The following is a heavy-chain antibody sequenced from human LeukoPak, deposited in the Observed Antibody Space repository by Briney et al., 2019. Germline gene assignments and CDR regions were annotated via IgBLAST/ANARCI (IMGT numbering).Heavy chain of an antibody. CDR3: ARGGYYDSESYYLNY. D-gene: IGHD3-10*01. CDR1: GCSFTNYR. J-gene: IGHJ4*02. CDR2: IYPGDSDT. V-gene: IGHV5-51*01. Sequence: GESLKISCKVSGCSFTNYRIGWVRQMPGKGLEWMGIIYPGDSDTRYSPSFQGQVTISADKSISTAYLQWNSLKASDTAIYYCARGGYYDSESYYLNYWGQGTLVTVSS.